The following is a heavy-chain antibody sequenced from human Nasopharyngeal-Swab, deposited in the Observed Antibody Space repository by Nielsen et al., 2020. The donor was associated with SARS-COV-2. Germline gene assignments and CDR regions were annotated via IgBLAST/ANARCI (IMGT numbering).Heavy chain of an antibody. CDR2: IYPGDSDT. CDR3: AGGEHIVVVTAKYGMDV. D-gene: IGHD2-21*02. V-gene: IGHV5-51*01. Sequence: VRQMPGKGLEWMGIIYPGDSDTRYSPSFQGQVTISADKSISTAYLQWSSLKASDTAMYYCAGGEHIVVVTAKYGMDVWGQGTTVTVSS. J-gene: IGHJ6*02.